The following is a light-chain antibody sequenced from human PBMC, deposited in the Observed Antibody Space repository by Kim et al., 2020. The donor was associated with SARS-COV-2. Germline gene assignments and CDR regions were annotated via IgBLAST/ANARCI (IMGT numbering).Light chain of an antibody. Sequence: EIVLTQSPGTLSLSPGERATLSCRASQSVSSSYLDWCQQKPGQAPRLLIHGASSRATGIPDRFSGSGSGTDFSLTISRLEPEDFAVYYCQQYGSSPRTFGGGTKLEI. CDR1: QSVSSSY. V-gene: IGKV3-20*01. J-gene: IGKJ2*01. CDR3: QQYGSSPRT. CDR2: GAS.